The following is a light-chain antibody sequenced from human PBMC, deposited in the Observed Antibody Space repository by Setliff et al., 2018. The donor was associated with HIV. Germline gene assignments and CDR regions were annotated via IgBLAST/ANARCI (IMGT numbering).Light chain of an antibody. CDR3: AAWDDTVNGYV. CDR2: SNI. J-gene: IGLJ1*01. V-gene: IGLV1-44*01. Sequence: QSVLTQPPSASGTPGQRVTISCPGSRSNIGRNSVTWYQQFPGAAPKLLIYSNIQQPSGVPDRFSGSKSGSSASLAISGLQSEDEADYYCAAWDDTVNGYVFGTGTKVTVL. CDR1: RSNIGRNS.